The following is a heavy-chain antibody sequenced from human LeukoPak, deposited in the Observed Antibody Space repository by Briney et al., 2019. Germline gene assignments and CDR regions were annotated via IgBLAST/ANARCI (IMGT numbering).Heavy chain of an antibody. CDR3: AKAGGSGSFYDYYGMDV. CDR1: GFAFSSYA. J-gene: IGHJ6*02. CDR2: ITDSGVGT. Sequence: GGSLRLSCAASGFAFSSYAMNWVRQAPGKGLEWVSAITDSGVGTYYADSVKGRFTISRDNSKNTLYLQMNSLRIEDTAVYYCAKAGGSGSFYDYYGMDVWGQGTMVTVSS. V-gene: IGHV3-23*01. D-gene: IGHD3-10*01.